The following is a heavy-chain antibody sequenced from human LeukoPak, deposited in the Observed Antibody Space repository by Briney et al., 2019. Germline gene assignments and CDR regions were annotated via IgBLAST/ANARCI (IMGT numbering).Heavy chain of an antibody. CDR3: ARVDGSCSGGSCPSGNWFDP. CDR1: GGSISSSSYY. J-gene: IGHJ5*02. D-gene: IGHD2-15*01. V-gene: IGHV4-39*07. CDR2: IYYSGST. Sequence: SETLSLTCTVSGGSISSSSYYWGWIRQPPGKGLEWIGSIYYSGSTYYNPSLKSRVTISVDTSKNQFSLKLTSVTAADTAVYYCARVDGSCSGGSCPSGNWFDPWGQGTLVTVSS.